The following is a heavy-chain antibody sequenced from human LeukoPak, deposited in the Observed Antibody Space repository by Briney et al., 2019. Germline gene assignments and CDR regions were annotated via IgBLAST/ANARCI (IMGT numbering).Heavy chain of an antibody. J-gene: IGHJ5*02. CDR3: ARDRMNTVIS. CDR1: GGTFSSYA. D-gene: IGHD4-11*01. Sequence: ASVKVSCKASGGTFSSYAISWVRQAPGQGLEWMGRIIPILGIANYAQKFQGRVTITTDKSTSTAYMELSSLRSEDTAVHYCARDRMNTVISWGQGTLVTVSS. V-gene: IGHV1-69*04. CDR2: IIPILGIA.